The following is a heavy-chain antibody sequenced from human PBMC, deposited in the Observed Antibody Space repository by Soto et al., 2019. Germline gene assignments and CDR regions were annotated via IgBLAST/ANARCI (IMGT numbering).Heavy chain of an antibody. V-gene: IGHV3-48*02. CDR3: ARVNRYSYGGDRDYYYGMDV. Sequence: EVQLVESGGGLVQPGGSLRLSCAASGFTFSSYSRNWVRQAPGKGLEWVSYISSSSSTIYYADSVKGRFTISRDNAKNLLYLQMNSLRDEDTAVYYCARVNRYSYGGDRDYYYGMDVWGQGTTVTVSS. J-gene: IGHJ6*02. CDR1: GFTFSSYS. CDR2: ISSSSSTI. D-gene: IGHD5-18*01.